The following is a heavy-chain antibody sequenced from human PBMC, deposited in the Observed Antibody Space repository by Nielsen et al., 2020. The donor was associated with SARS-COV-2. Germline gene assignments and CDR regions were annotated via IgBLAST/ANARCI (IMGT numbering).Heavy chain of an antibody. V-gene: IGHV3-33*01. CDR2: IWYDGSNK. Sequence: GGSLRLSCAASGFTFSSYGMHWVRQAPGKGLEWVAVIWYDGSNKYYADSVKGRFTISRDNSKNTLYLQMNSLRAEDTAVYYCARAPLDYFYYYYMDVWGKGTTVTVSS. CDR3: ARAPLDYFYYYYMDV. CDR1: GFTFSSYG. J-gene: IGHJ6*03.